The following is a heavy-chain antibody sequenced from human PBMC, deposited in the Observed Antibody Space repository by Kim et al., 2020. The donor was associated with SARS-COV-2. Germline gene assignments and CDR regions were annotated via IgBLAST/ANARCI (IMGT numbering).Heavy chain of an antibody. V-gene: IGHV3-23*01. CDR3: AIAPFWSGPNWYFDL. CDR1: GFTFSSYA. Sequence: GGSLRLSCAASGFTFSSYAMSWVRQAPGKGLEWVSAISGSGGSTYYADSVKGRFTISRDNSKNTLYLQMNSLRAEDTAVYYCAIAPFWSGPNWYFDLWGRGTLVTVSS. D-gene: IGHD3-3*01. CDR2: ISGSGGST. J-gene: IGHJ2*01.